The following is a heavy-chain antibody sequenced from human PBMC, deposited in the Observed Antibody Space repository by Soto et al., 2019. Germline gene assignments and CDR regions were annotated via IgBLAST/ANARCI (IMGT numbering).Heavy chain of an antibody. CDR2: IYYSGST. CDR1: GGSISSYY. J-gene: IGHJ6*02. D-gene: IGHD3-10*01. CDR3: AREGAGYYYYGMDV. Sequence: SETLSLTCTVSGGSISSYYWSWIRQPPGKGLEWIGYIYYSGSTNYNPSLTSRVTISVDTSKNQFSLKLSSVTAADTAVYYCAREGAGYYYYGMDVWGQGTTVTVSS. V-gene: IGHV4-59*01.